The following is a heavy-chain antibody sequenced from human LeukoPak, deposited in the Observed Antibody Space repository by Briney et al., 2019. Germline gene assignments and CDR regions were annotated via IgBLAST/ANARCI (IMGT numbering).Heavy chain of an antibody. J-gene: IGHJ4*02. V-gene: IGHV4-34*01. CDR3: ARDQYYYDSSGYLTFDY. CDR1: GGSFSGYY. Sequence: SETLSLTCAVYGGSFSGYYWSWIRQPPGEGLEWIGEINHSGSTNYNPSLKSRVTMSVDTSKNQFSLKLNSVTAADTAVYYCARDQYYYDSSGYLTFDYWGQGTLVTVSS. CDR2: INHSGST. D-gene: IGHD3-22*01.